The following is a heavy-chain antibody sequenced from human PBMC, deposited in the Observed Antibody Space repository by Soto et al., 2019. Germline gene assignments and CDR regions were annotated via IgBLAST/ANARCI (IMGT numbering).Heavy chain of an antibody. CDR1: GFTFNSHA. Sequence: EVQLLESGGGLVQPGGSLRLSCTASGFTFNSHAMTWVRQAPGKGLEWVSGLSDSGGSIYYADSVKGRLTISRDNSKNVLYLQMNTLRAADTAIYYCARVSSSWYAGFFDLWGQGTLVTVSS. D-gene: IGHD6-13*01. V-gene: IGHV3-23*01. CDR3: ARVSSSWYAGFFDL. J-gene: IGHJ4*02. CDR2: LSDSGGSI.